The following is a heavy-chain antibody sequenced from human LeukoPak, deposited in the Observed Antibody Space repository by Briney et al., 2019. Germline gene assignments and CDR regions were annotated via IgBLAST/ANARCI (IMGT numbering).Heavy chain of an antibody. V-gene: IGHV1-24*01. CDR2: FDFEEGKI. J-gene: IGHJ4*02. CDR3: TAATGWSSSMM. D-gene: IGHD6-13*01. CDR1: GYTLTELP. Sequence: ASVKVSCKVSGYTLTELPMHWVRQVPGKGLEWMGGFDFEEGKIIYAQKFQGRVTMTEDTSTDTAYMELSSLTSEDTAVYYCTAATGWSSSMMWGQGTAVTVSS.